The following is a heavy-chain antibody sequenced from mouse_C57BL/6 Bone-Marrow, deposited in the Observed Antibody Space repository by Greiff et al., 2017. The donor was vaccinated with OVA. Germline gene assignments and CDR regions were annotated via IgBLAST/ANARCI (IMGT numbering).Heavy chain of an antibody. Sequence: VQLKESGPELVKPGASVKISCKASGYSFTGYYMNWVKQSPEKSLEWIGEINPSTGGTTYNQKFKAKATLTVDKSSSTAYMQLKSLTSEDSAVYYCARSGPYYGSSRYFDYWGQGTTLTVSS. V-gene: IGHV1-42*01. CDR2: INPSTGGT. J-gene: IGHJ2*01. CDR3: ARSGPYYGSSRYFDY. D-gene: IGHD1-1*01. CDR1: GYSFTGYY.